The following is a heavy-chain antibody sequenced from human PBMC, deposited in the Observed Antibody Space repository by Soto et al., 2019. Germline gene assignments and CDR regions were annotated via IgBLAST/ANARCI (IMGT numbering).Heavy chain of an antibody. D-gene: IGHD4-17*01. J-gene: IGHJ2*01. V-gene: IGHV3-13*01. CDR1: GFTFSSYD. Sequence: EVQLMESGGGLVQPGGSLRLSCAASGFTFSSYDMHWVRQATGKGLEWVSAIGTAGDTYYPGSVKGRFTISRENAKNSLYLQMNSLRAEDTAVYYCARAGVTTVTTRVGKNWYFDLWGRGTLVTVSS. CDR3: ARAGVTTVTTRVGKNWYFDL. CDR2: IGTAGDT.